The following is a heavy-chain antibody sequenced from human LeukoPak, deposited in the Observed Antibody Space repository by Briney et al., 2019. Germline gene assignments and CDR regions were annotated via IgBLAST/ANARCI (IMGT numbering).Heavy chain of an antibody. CDR2: INWNGGST. J-gene: IGHJ4*02. D-gene: IGHD3-22*01. Sequence: GGSLRLSCAASGFTFSSYEMNWVRQAPGKGLEWVSGINWNGGSTGYADSVKGRFTISRDNAKNSLYLQMNSLRAEDTALYYCARVLGIYDSSGYSDYWGQGTLVTVSS. CDR1: GFTFSSYE. V-gene: IGHV3-20*04. CDR3: ARVLGIYDSSGYSDY.